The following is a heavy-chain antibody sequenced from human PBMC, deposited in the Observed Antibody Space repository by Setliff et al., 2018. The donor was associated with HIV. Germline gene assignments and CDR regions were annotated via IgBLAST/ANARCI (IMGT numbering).Heavy chain of an antibody. CDR1: GDSISSYY. D-gene: IGHD7-27*01. CDR2: IYTSGGT. CDR3: ARLWGSAQAFDI. V-gene: IGHV4-4*07. Sequence: SETLSLTCTVSGDSISSYYWSWIRQPAGKGLEWIGRIYTSGGTKYNPSLKSRVTMSIDTSKNQFSLKLSSLTAADTAVYYCARLWGSAQAFDIWGQGTMVTVS. J-gene: IGHJ3*02.